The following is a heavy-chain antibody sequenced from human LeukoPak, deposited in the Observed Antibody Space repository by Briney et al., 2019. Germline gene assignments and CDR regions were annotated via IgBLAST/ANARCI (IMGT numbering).Heavy chain of an antibody. V-gene: IGHV3-74*01. Sequence: GGSLRLSCAASGFTFGNSWVHWARQAPGKGLVWVSLINADGSTTTYADSVKGRFTISRDNARNTVSLQMNSLTIEDTAVYYCVVVVEPPDSDGFDVWGQGTMITVSS. CDR1: GFTFGNSW. J-gene: IGHJ3*01. CDR3: VVVVEPPDSDGFDV. CDR2: INADGSTT. D-gene: IGHD1-14*01.